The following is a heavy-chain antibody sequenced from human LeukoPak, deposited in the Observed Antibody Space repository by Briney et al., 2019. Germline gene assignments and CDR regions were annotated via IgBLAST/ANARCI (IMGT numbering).Heavy chain of an antibody. Sequence: GGSLRLSCAASGFTFSSYGMHWVRQAPGKGLEWVSSISSSSSYIYYADSVKGRFTISRDNAKNSLYLQMNSLRAEDTAVYYCAREADDDAFDIWGQGTMVTVSS. V-gene: IGHV3-21*01. J-gene: IGHJ3*02. CDR2: ISSSSSYI. CDR1: GFTFSSYG. CDR3: AREADDDAFDI.